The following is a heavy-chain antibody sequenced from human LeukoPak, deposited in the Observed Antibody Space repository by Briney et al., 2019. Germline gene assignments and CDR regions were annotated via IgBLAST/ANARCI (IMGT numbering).Heavy chain of an antibody. D-gene: IGHD4-11*01. CDR2: IRSDGNYK. V-gene: IGHV3-30*02. CDR1: GFTFSSYG. CDR3: ARDLMTTVSSY. Sequence: GGSLRLSCAASGFTFSSYGMHWVRQAPGKGLEWVAFIRSDGNYKYYADSVKGRFTISRDNSKNTLYLQMNSLRAEDTAVYYCARDLMTTVSSYWGQGTLVTVSS. J-gene: IGHJ4*02.